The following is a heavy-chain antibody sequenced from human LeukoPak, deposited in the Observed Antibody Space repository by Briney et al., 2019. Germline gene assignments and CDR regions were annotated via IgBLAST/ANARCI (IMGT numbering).Heavy chain of an antibody. Sequence: PSQTLSLTCTVSGGSISSYYWSWIRQPPGKGLEWIGYIYYSGSTNYNPSLKSRVTISVDTSKNQFSLKLSSVTAADTAVYYCARVGGRYYFDYWGQGTLVTVSS. D-gene: IGHD1-14*01. V-gene: IGHV4-59*01. J-gene: IGHJ4*02. CDR1: GGSISSYY. CDR2: IYYSGST. CDR3: ARVGGRYYFDY.